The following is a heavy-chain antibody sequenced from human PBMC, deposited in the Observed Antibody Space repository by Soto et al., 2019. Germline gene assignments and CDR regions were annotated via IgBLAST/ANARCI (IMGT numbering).Heavy chain of an antibody. CDR3: VTSRVSIAVAGETEYYFDY. D-gene: IGHD6-19*01. CDR1: GYTFTGYY. Sequence: ASVKVSCKASGYTFTGYYIHWVRQAPGQGLEWMGWVNPNSGGTNYAQKCQVWVTMTRDTPISTAYMELSRLRSDDTAVYYCVTSRVSIAVAGETEYYFDYWGQGTLVTVSS. CDR2: VNPNSGGT. V-gene: IGHV1-2*04. J-gene: IGHJ4*02.